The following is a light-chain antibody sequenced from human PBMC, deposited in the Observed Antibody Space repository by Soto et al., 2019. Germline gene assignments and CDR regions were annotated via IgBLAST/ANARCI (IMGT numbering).Light chain of an antibody. CDR1: SSDVGGYNY. Sequence: QSALTQPASVSGSPGQSITISCTGTSSDVGGYNYVSWYQQHPGKAPKLMIYDVSNRPSGVSNRFSGSKSGNTASLTISGLQAEDEADDYCASYTTTFSYVFGSGTKLTVL. V-gene: IGLV2-14*01. CDR2: DVS. CDR3: ASYTTTFSYV. J-gene: IGLJ1*01.